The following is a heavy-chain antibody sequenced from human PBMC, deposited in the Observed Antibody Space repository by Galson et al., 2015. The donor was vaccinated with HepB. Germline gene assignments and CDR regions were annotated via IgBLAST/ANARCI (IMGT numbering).Heavy chain of an antibody. J-gene: IGHJ5*01. CDR1: GFAFDSHA. CDR3: AKDYGLFDS. V-gene: IGHV3-23*01. D-gene: IGHD3-10*01. Sequence: SLRLSCAASGFAFDSHAMSWVRQAPGRGLEWISGISGNGDSTFYADSVKGRFTVSRDDSNNMLYLQMNSLRAEDAGLYFCAKDYGLFDSWAQGILVTVSS. CDR2: ISGNGDST.